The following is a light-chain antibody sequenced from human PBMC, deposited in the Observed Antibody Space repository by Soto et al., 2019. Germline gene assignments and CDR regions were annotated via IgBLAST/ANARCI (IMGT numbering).Light chain of an antibody. Sequence: DIQMTQSPSTLSATVGDRVTITFRASQSISNLLAWYQQKPGKAPKFLIYDASTLESGVPSRFSGSGSGTEFSLTISSLQPDDFATYYCQQYHTYSTFGQGTKVDIK. V-gene: IGKV1-5*01. J-gene: IGKJ1*01. CDR3: QQYHTYST. CDR2: DAS. CDR1: QSISNL.